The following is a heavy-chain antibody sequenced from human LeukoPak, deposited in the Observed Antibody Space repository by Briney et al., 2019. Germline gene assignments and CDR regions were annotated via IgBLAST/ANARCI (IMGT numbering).Heavy chain of an antibody. V-gene: IGHV3-21*01. J-gene: IGHJ4*02. CDR3: VREYGIGWYDY. D-gene: IGHD6-19*01. Sequence: PGGSLRLSCAASGFTFRSYFMNWVRQAPGKGLEWVASISSSSSYIYYAESVEGRFTISRDNVKNSLYLQMDSLKATDTAAYYCVREYGIGWYDYWGQGTLVTVSS. CDR1: GFTFRSYF. CDR2: ISSSSSYI.